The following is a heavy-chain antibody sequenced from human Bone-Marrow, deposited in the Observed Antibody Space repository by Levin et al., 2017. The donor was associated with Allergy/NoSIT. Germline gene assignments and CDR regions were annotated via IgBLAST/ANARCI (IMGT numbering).Heavy chain of an antibody. V-gene: IGHV5-51*01. CDR2: IYPSDSDS. CDR1: GYNFYTFW. J-gene: IGHJ4*02. CDR3: ARLRPDDYDYWSGYYGTSLFDY. Sequence: GESLKISCKVSGYNFYTFWIGWVRQKPGKGLEWMGIIYPSDSDSRYNPSFQGHVTFSVDKATSTAFLRWNSLTTSDSAMYFCARLRPDDYDYWSGYYGTSLFDYWGQGTQVTVSS. D-gene: IGHD3-3*01.